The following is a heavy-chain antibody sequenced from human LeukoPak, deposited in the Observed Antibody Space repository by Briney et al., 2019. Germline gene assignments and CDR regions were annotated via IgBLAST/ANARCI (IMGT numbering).Heavy chain of an antibody. J-gene: IGHJ4*02. CDR1: GGSISSGSYY. CDR3: ARDGGSGTT. V-gene: IGHV4-61*02. CDR2: IYTSGST. D-gene: IGHD1-26*01. Sequence: SETLSLTCTVSGGSISSGSYYWSWIRQPAGKGLEWIGRIYTSGSTNYNPSLKSRVTISVDTSKNQFSLKLSSVTAADTAVYYCARDGGSGTTWGQGTLVTVSS.